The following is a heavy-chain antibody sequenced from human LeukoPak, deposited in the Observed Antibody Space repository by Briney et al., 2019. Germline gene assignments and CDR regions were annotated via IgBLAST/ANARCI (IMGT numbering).Heavy chain of an antibody. V-gene: IGHV4-59*01. CDR3: ARDMSSGYPNYYYYYMDV. D-gene: IGHD3-22*01. CDR2: IYDGGSS. CDR1: GGSISRYY. Sequence: PSETLSLTCTVSGGSISRYYWSWIRQPPGKGLEWIGYIYDGGSSNYNPSLKSRSTFSVDRPKNQFSLKLTSVTAADTAVYYCARDMSSGYPNYYYYYMDVWGRGTTVTVSS. J-gene: IGHJ6*03.